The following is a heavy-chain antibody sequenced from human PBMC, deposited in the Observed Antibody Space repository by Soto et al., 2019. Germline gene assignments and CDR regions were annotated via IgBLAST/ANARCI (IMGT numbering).Heavy chain of an antibody. CDR2: ISYDGSNK. D-gene: IGHD5-18*01. J-gene: IGHJ6*02. V-gene: IGHV3-30*18. CDR1: G. Sequence: GVHWIIKETGKGLEWVAVISYDGSNKYYADSVKGRFTISRDNSKNTLYLQMNSLRAEDTAVYYCAKGGYSYGYPRTQYYYYYGMDVWGQGTTVTVSS. CDR3: AKGGYSYGYPRTQYYYYYGMDV.